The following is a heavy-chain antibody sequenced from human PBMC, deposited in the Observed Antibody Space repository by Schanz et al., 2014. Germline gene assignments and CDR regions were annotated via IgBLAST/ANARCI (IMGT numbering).Heavy chain of an antibody. Sequence: EVQLVESGGGLVQPGGSLRLSCAASGFTFSVYWMHWVRQPPGKGLVSVSRISGDGTTTSYADSVKGRFTISRDNAKNTLYLQMYSLRAEDTAVYYCARAVGGNSALEWFDPWGQGTLVTVSS. V-gene: IGHV3-74*01. CDR1: GFTFSVYW. D-gene: IGHD2-21*01. CDR2: ISGDGTTT. J-gene: IGHJ5*02. CDR3: ARAVGGNSALEWFDP.